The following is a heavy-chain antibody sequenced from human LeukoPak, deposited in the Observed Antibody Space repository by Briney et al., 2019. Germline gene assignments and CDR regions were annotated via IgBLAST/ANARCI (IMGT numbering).Heavy chain of an antibody. CDR2: IKSDGTTT. CDR3: ARMGGFGDIWRNYHYAFDS. J-gene: IGHJ4*02. V-gene: IGHV3-74*01. Sequence: PGGSLRPSCEASGMNFSNYWMHWVRQAPGRGLVWVSRIKSDGTTTSYIDSVKGRFTISRDNAKNTLFLQMNSLRAEDTAVYYCARMGGFGDIWRNYHYAFDSWGQGTLVTVSS. CDR1: GMNFSNYW. D-gene: IGHD3-9*01.